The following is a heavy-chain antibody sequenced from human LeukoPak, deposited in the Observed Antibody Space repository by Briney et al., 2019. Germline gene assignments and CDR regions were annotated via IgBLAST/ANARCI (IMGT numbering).Heavy chain of an antibody. J-gene: IGHJ3*02. CDR1: GYTFTSYG. D-gene: IGHD3-16*01. V-gene: IGHV1-18*01. CDR3: ARAPLRPTRTFGGYAFDI. Sequence: GASVKVSCKASGYTFTSYGISWVRQAPGQGLEWMGWISAYNGNTNYAQKLQDRVTMTTDTSTSTAYMELRSLRSDDTAVYYCARAPLRPTRTFGGYAFDIWGQGTMVTVSS. CDR2: ISAYNGNT.